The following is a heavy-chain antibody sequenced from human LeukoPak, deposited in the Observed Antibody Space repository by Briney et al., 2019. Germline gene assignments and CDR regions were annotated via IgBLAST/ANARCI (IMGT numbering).Heavy chain of an antibody. Sequence: PGGSLRLSCAASGFTFSTYWMSWVRQAPGKGLEWVANIKQDGSDKYYVDSVKGRFTISRDNAKNSLYLQMNSLRAEDTAVYYCAREGETITIFGVVIEYYFDYWGQGTLVTVSS. CDR3: AREGETITIFGVVIEYYFDY. V-gene: IGHV3-7*01. J-gene: IGHJ4*02. CDR2: IKQDGSDK. D-gene: IGHD3-3*01. CDR1: GFTFSTYW.